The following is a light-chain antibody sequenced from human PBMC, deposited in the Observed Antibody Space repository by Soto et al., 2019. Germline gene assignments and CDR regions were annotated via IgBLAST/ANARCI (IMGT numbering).Light chain of an antibody. CDR3: QQSYSTLWT. Sequence: DIQMTQSPSSLSASVGDRVTITCRASQSISTYLNWYQQTPGKAPKLLIYGASSLHSGVPSRFSGSGSGTDFTLTISSLQPEDFATYYCQQSYSTLWTFGQGTKVDI. V-gene: IGKV1-39*01. CDR1: QSISTY. CDR2: GAS. J-gene: IGKJ1*01.